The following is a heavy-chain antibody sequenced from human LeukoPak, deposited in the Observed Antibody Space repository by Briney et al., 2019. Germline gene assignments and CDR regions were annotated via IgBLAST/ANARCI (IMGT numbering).Heavy chain of an antibody. CDR1: GFILSTYW. CDR2: INGDGKDT. CDR3: ARGSSSGWPDYFDH. D-gene: IGHD6-19*01. Sequence: GGSLRLSCPASGFILSTYWMHWVRQVQGKGRLWFSRINGDGKDTPYADSVRGRFTISRDNAKNMLYLQMNSLRVEDTGVYYCARGSSSGWPDYFDHWGQGALVTVSS. J-gene: IGHJ4*02. V-gene: IGHV3-74*01.